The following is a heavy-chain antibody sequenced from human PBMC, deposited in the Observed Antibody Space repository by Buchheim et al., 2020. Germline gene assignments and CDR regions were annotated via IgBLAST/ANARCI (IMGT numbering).Heavy chain of an antibody. D-gene: IGHD3-3*01. Sequence: QVQLQESGPGLVKPSETLSLTCTVSGGSISSYYWSWIRQPPGKGLEWIGYVSYSGNTNYNPSLKSRVTISVDTSKNQLSLKLSSVTAADTAVYYCARAPYYDFWSGYYWDYWGQGTL. J-gene: IGHJ4*02. CDR2: VSYSGNT. V-gene: IGHV4-59*01. CDR1: GGSISSYY. CDR3: ARAPYYDFWSGYYWDY.